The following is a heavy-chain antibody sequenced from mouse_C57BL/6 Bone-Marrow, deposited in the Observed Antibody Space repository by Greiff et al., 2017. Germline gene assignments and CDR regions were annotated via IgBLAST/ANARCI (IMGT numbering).Heavy chain of an antibody. CDR2: IYPRSGNT. D-gene: IGHD2-1*01. CDR3: ARYEWSLPLYAMDY. Sequence: QVQLQQSGAELARPGASVKLSCKASGYTFTSYGISWVKQRTGQGLEWIGEIYPRSGNTYYNEKFKGKATLTADKSSSTAYMELRSLTSEDSAVYFCARYEWSLPLYAMDYWGQGTSVTVSS. J-gene: IGHJ4*01. CDR1: GYTFTSYG. V-gene: IGHV1-81*01.